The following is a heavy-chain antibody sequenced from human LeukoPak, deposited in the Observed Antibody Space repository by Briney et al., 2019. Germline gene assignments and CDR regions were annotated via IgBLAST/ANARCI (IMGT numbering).Heavy chain of an antibody. Sequence: SSQTLSLTCTVSGGSISSGGYYWSWIRQHPGKGLEWIGYIYHSGSTYYNPSLKSRVTISVDGSKNQFSLKLSSVTAADTAVYYCARDTGGYYYYYMDVWGKGTTVTVSS. CDR3: ARDTGGYYYYYMDV. CDR2: IYHSGST. D-gene: IGHD4-23*01. CDR1: GGSISSGGYY. V-gene: IGHV4-31*03. J-gene: IGHJ6*03.